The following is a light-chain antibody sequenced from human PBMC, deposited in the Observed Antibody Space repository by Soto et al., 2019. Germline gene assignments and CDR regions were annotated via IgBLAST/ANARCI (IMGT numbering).Light chain of an antibody. J-gene: IGKJ1*01. CDR1: QSVSSA. CDR3: QQYNSYSWT. CDR2: GAS. V-gene: IGKV3-15*01. Sequence: EIVMTQSPATLSVSLGERATLSCRASQSVSSALAWYHQKPGQAPRLLIYGASTRATGIPARFSGSGSGTEFTLTISSLQPDDFATYYCQQYNSYSWTFGQGTKGDI.